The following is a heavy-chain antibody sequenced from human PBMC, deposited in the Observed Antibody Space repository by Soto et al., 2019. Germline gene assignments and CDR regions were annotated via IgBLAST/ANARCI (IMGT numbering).Heavy chain of an antibody. Sequence: PSETLSLTCTVSGGSISSGDYYWSWIRQPPGKGLEWIGYIYYSGSTYYNPSLKSRVTISVDTSKNQFSLKLSSVTAADTAVYYCARVGYDSSGYYFQKTFDYWGQGTLVTVSS. D-gene: IGHD3-22*01. V-gene: IGHV4-30-4*01. CDR1: GGSISSGDYY. CDR3: ARVGYDSSGYYFQKTFDY. J-gene: IGHJ4*02. CDR2: IYYSGST.